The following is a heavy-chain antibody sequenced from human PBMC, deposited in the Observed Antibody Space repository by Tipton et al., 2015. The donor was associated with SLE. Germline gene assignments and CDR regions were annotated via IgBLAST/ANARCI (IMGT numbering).Heavy chain of an antibody. CDR1: GFTFRDYY. Sequence: QLVQSGGNLVQPGGSLRLSCAVSGFTFRDYYMSWIRQAPGKGLEWVSYISNTGYTVYYGDSVKGRFTISRDNSKNTLYLQMNSLRAEDTAVYYCAKYESSVSSGDWYFDLWGRGTLVTVSS. D-gene: IGHD3-10*01. CDR3: AKYESSVSSGDWYFDL. J-gene: IGHJ2*01. CDR2: ISNTGYTV. V-gene: IGHV3-11*04.